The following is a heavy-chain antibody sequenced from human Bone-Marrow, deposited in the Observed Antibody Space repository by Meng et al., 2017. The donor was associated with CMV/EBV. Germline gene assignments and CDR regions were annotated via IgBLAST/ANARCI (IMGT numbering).Heavy chain of an antibody. Sequence: SLKISCAASGFTFDDYAMHWVRQAPGKGLEWVSGISWNSGSIGYADSVKGRFTISRDNAKNSLYLQMNSLRAEDMAAYYCYSPESDYWGQGTLVTVSS. J-gene: IGHJ4*02. CDR3: YSPESDY. CDR2: ISWNSGSI. CDR1: GFTFDDYA. V-gene: IGHV3-9*03. D-gene: IGHD4-11*01.